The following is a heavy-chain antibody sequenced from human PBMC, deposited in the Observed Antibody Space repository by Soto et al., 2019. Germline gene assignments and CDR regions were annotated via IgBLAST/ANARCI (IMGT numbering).Heavy chain of an antibody. Sequence: SVKVSCKASGGIFSTYAISWVRQAPGQGLEWMGGIVPIFGTANYAQKFQGRVTITADESTSTAYMELSSLRSEDTAVYYCAKNRSPGLVVPAAIVGYYYYYGMDVWGQGTTVTVSS. CDR3: AKNRSPGLVVPAAIVGYYYYYGMDV. V-gene: IGHV1-69*13. D-gene: IGHD2-2*01. CDR2: IVPIFGTA. CDR1: GGIFSTYA. J-gene: IGHJ6*02.